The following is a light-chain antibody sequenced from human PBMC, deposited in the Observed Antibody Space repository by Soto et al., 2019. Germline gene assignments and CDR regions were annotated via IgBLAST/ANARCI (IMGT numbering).Light chain of an antibody. CDR1: QSVSSN. V-gene: IGKV3-15*01. CDR3: QQYSKWPIT. CDR2: GAS. Sequence: EIVMTQSPATLSVSPGERATLSCRASQSVSSNLAWYQQKPCQAPRLLIYGASTRATGIPARFSGSGSGTEFTLTISSLQSEDFAVYYCQQYSKWPITFGQGTRLEI. J-gene: IGKJ5*01.